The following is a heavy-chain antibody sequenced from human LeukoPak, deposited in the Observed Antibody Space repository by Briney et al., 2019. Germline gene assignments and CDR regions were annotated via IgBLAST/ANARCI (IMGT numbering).Heavy chain of an antibody. Sequence: ASVRVSCKASGYTFTGYYMHWVRQAAGQGREWMGWIHPNSGGTNYAQKFQGRVTMTRDTSISTAHMELSRLRSDDTAVYYCARKTSGIIRDEYYFDYLGQGTLVTVCS. CDR2: IHPNSGGT. V-gene: IGHV1-2*02. CDR3: ARKTSGIIRDEYYFDY. CDR1: GYTFTGYY. J-gene: IGHJ4*02. D-gene: IGHD1-14*01.